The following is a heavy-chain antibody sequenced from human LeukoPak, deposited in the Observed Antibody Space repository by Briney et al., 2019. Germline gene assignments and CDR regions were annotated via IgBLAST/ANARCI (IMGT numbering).Heavy chain of an antibody. V-gene: IGHV3-21*01. J-gene: IGHJ3*02. CDR2: ISSGSTYI. D-gene: IGHD6-25*01. CDR3: ARDSGHAFDI. Sequence: PGGSLRLSCVASGFTFSGYSMNWVRQAPGKGLEWVSSISSGSTYIYYADSVQGRFTISRDNSKNTLYLQMNSLRAEDTAVYYCARDSGHAFDIWGQGTMVTVST. CDR1: GFTFSGYS.